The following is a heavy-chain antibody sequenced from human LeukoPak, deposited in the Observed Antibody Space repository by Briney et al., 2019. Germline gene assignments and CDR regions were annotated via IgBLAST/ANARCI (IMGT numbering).Heavy chain of an antibody. CDR3: AKDHKQWLVPSPFDY. CDR2: ISGSGGST. CDR1: GFTFSSYA. J-gene: IGHJ4*02. Sequence: PGGSLRLSCAASGFTFSSYAMSWVRQAPGKGLEWVSAISGSGGSTYYADSVKGRFTISRDNSKNTLYLQMNSLRAEDTAVYYCAKDHKQWLVPSPFDYWGQGTLVTVSS. D-gene: IGHD6-19*01. V-gene: IGHV3-23*01.